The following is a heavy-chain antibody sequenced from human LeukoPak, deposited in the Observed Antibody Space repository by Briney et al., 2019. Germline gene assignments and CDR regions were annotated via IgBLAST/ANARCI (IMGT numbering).Heavy chain of an antibody. CDR3: ARGPTSSGYYYGFDY. V-gene: IGHV1-69*04. Sequence: GPSVKVSCKASGGTFSSYAISWVRQAPGQGLEWMGRIIPILGIANYAQKFQGRVTITADKSTSTAYMELSSLRSEDTAVYYCARGPTSSGYYYGFDYWGQGTLVTVSS. J-gene: IGHJ4*02. D-gene: IGHD3-22*01. CDR2: IIPILGIA. CDR1: GGTFSSYA.